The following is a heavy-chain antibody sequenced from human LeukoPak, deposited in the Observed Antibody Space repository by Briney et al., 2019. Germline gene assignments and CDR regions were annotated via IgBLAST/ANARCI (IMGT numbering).Heavy chain of an antibody. CDR1: GFTVSSNY. CDR3: AKAPVTSCRGAYCYPFDS. CDR2: TSSSDAGT. V-gene: IGHV3-23*01. J-gene: IGHJ4*02. D-gene: IGHD2-21*01. Sequence: GGSLRLSCAVSGFTVSSNYMSWVRQTPGKGLEWVAATSSSDAGTYHADSVRGRFTISRDNSKNALYLQMNSLRAEDAAVYFCAKAPVTSCRGAYCYPFDSWGQGTLVTVSS.